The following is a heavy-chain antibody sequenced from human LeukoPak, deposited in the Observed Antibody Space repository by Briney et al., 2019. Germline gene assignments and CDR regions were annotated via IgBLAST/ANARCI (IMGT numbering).Heavy chain of an antibody. Sequence: ASVKVSCKASGYTFTGYYMHWVRQAPGQGLEWMGWINPNSGGTNCAQKFQGRVTMTRDTSISTAYMELSRLRSDDTAVYYCARDRGSGYLSDYWGQGTLVTVSS. J-gene: IGHJ4*02. CDR2: INPNSGGT. D-gene: IGHD3-3*01. CDR3: ARDRGSGYLSDY. V-gene: IGHV1-2*02. CDR1: GYTFTGYY.